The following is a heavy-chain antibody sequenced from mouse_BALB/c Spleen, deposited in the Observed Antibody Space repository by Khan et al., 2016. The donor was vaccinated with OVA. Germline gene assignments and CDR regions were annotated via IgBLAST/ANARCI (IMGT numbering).Heavy chain of an antibody. CDR2: IWGGGGT. Sequence: VQLQESGPGLVAPSQSLSITCTVSGFSLSRYNIHWVRQPPGKGLEWLGMIWGGGGTDYNSTLKSRLSIRKDNSKSQVFLKMNSLQTDDTAMYYCARAYYRYDGYYAMDLWGQGTPGTVSS. D-gene: IGHD2-14*01. V-gene: IGHV2-6-4*01. CDR1: GFSLSRYN. CDR3: ARAYYRYDGYYAMDL. J-gene: IGHJ4*01.